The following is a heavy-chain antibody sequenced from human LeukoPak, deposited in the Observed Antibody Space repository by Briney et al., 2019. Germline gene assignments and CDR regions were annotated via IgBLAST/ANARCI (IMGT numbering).Heavy chain of an antibody. CDR2: ISGSGGST. J-gene: IGHJ4*02. CDR3: AKVYKGYCSSTSCSDY. CDR1: GLTYSSYA. Sequence: GGSLRLSCAASGLTYSSYAMSWVRQAPGKGLEWVSTISGSGGSTYYADSVKGRFTISRDNSKNTLFLQMNSLRAEDTAVYYCAKVYKGYCSSTSCSDYWGQGTLVTVSS. D-gene: IGHD2-2*01. V-gene: IGHV3-23*01.